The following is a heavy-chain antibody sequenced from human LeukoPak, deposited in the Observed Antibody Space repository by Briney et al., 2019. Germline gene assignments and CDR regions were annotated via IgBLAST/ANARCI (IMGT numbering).Heavy chain of an antibody. D-gene: IGHD6-6*01. Sequence: GGSLRLSCAASGFTFSSSAMSWVRQAPGKGLEWVSAIGSSGVSTYYADSVKARFTISRDNSKNTLYLQMNSLRAEDTAVYYCARSSYSSSSSVWGQGTMVTVSS. V-gene: IGHV3-23*01. J-gene: IGHJ3*01. CDR1: GFTFSSSA. CDR2: IGSSGVST. CDR3: ARSSYSSSSSV.